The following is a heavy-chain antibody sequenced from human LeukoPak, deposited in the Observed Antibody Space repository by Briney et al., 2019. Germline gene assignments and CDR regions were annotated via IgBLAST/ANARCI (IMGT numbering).Heavy chain of an antibody. Sequence: GGSLRLSCAAYGFTFADDGMSWVRHVPGKGLEWVSSINWSGDSPGDADSVKGRFTISRDNAKNALYLQMNSLRADDTALYHCARDWGAAAGTHFDLWGQGTLVTVSS. CDR3: ARDWGAAAGTHFDL. CDR1: GFTFADDG. V-gene: IGHV3-20*01. J-gene: IGHJ4*02. CDR2: INWSGDSP. D-gene: IGHD6-13*01.